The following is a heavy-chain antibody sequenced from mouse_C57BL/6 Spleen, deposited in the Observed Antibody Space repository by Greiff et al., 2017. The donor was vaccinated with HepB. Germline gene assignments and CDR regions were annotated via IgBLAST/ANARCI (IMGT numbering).Heavy chain of an antibody. Sequence: VQLQQSGAELARPGASVKMSCKASGYTFTSYTMHWVKQRPGQGLEWIGYINPSSGYTKYNQKFKDKATLTADKSSSTAYMQLSSLTSEDSAVYYCARCTGSSRYDYDDWFAYWGQGTLVTVSA. CDR2: INPSSGYT. V-gene: IGHV1-4*01. CDR3: ARCTGSSRYDYDDWFAY. D-gene: IGHD2-4*01. CDR1: GYTFTSYT. J-gene: IGHJ3*01.